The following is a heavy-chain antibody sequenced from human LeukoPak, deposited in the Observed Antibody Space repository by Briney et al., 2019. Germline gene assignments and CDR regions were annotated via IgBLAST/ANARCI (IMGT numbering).Heavy chain of an antibody. CDR2: IYHSGST. J-gene: IGHJ5*02. D-gene: IGHD3-9*01. CDR3: ARSGFDWQRGYNWFDP. Sequence: SQTLSLTCAVSGGSISSGGYSWSWIRQPPGKGLEWIGYIYHSGSTYYNPSLKSRVTISVDRSKNQFSLKLSSVTAADTAVYYCARSGFDWQRGYNWFDPWGQGTLVTVSS. V-gene: IGHV4-30-2*01. CDR1: GGSISSGGYS.